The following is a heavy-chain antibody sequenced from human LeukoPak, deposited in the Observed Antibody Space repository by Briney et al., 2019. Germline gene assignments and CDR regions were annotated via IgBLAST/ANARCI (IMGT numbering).Heavy chain of an antibody. CDR1: GYTFTGYY. J-gene: IGHJ4*02. CDR3: ATHTMVRGVIFDY. V-gene: IGHV1-2*02. CDR2: LNPNSGGT. Sequence: ASVKVSCKASGYTFTGYYMHWVRQAPGQGLEWMGWLNPNSGGTNYAQKFQGRVTMTRDTSISTAYMELSRLRSDDTAVYYCATHTMVRGVIFDYWGQGTLVTVSS. D-gene: IGHD3-10*01.